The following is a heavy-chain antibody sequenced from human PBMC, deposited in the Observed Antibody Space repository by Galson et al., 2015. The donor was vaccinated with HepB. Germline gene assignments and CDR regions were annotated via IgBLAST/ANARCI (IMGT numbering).Heavy chain of an antibody. CDR1: GYSISSGFH. V-gene: IGHV4-38-2*02. J-gene: IGHJ4*02. CDR3: ARDLTAIRIYYLDY. CDR2: IYHSGST. Sequence: QVQLQESGPGLVKPSETLSLTCAVSGYSISSGFHWGWIRQPPGKGLEWIGNIYHSGSTYYNPSLKSRVTISVDTSKNHFSLKLSSVTAADTAVYYCARDLTAIRIYYLDYWGQGTLVTVSS. D-gene: IGHD2-21*02.